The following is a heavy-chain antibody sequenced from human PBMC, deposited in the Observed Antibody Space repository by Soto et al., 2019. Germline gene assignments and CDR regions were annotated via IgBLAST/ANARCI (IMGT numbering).Heavy chain of an antibody. CDR1: GYTFTAFY. V-gene: IGHV1-2*06. CDR3: AREKSYVSGWDL. D-gene: IGHD3-10*01. CDR2: IHPNSGDT. Sequence: ASVKVSCKASGYTFTAFYIHWVRQAPGQGLLWMGRIHPNSGDTNYAQIFQGSVTMTRDTSISTAYMELNSLNSDDTAVYYCAREKSYVSGWDLWGQGTLVTVSS. J-gene: IGHJ4*02.